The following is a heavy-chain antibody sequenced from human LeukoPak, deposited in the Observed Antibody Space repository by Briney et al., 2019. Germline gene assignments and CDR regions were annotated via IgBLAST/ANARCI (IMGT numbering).Heavy chain of an antibody. Sequence: TSETLSLTCTVSGGSISSYYWSWIRQPPGKGLEWIGEIYHSGSTNYNPSLKSRVTISVDKSKNQFSLKLSSVTAADTAVYYCARWSAPAATDAFDIWGQGTMVTVSS. D-gene: IGHD2-2*01. J-gene: IGHJ3*02. CDR1: GGSISSYY. CDR2: IYHSGST. V-gene: IGHV4-59*12. CDR3: ARWSAPAATDAFDI.